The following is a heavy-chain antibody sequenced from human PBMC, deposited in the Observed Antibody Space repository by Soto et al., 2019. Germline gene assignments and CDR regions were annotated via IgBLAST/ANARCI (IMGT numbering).Heavy chain of an antibody. CDR2: IYYSGST. J-gene: IGHJ4*02. V-gene: IGHV4-59*01. Sequence: SETLSLTCTVSGGAISSYYWSWIRQLPGKGLEWIGYIYYSGSTNYNPSLKSRVTISVDTSKNQFSLKLSSVTAADTAVYYCARYYTYDSSGYYYAVGYWGQGTLVTVSS. CDR1: GGAISSYY. D-gene: IGHD3-22*01. CDR3: ARYYTYDSSGYYYAVGY.